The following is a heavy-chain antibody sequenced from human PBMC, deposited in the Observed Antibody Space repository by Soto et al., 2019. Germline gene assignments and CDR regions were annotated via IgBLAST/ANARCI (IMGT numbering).Heavy chain of an antibody. CDR1: GFAFSSHP. CDR3: ARQAFGSSGSFDI. V-gene: IGHV3-23*01. CDR2: ISDSGGLT. D-gene: IGHD6-6*01. Sequence: QPGGSLRLSCAASGFAFSSHPMSWVRQAPERGLEWVSGISDSGGLTYNADSVKGRFTISRDNSKNTLYLQMNSLRAEDTAVYYCARQAFGSSGSFDIWGQGTTVTVSS. J-gene: IGHJ3*02.